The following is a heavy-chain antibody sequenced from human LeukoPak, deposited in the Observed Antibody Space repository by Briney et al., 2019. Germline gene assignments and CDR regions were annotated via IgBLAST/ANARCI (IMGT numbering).Heavy chain of an antibody. Sequence: ASMKVSCKTSGYTFTGHYMHWVRQAPGQGLEWMGWINPNTGVTNYVQKFQGRVTMTRDTSMRTAYMELSRVTSDDTAVYYCAREVYCSSTSCNSGLGYYYYYMDVWGKGTTVTISS. J-gene: IGHJ6*03. CDR2: INPNTGVT. V-gene: IGHV1-2*02. CDR1: GYTFTGHY. D-gene: IGHD2-2*01. CDR3: AREVYCSSTSCNSGLGYYYYYMDV.